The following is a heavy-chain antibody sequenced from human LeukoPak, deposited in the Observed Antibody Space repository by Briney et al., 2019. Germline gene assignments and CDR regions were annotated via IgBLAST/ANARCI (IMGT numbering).Heavy chain of an antibody. V-gene: IGHV3-23*01. J-gene: IGHJ4*02. CDR2: ITSSAT. D-gene: IGHD2/OR15-2a*01. CDR1: GITLSQYT. Sequence: GGSLRLSCSASGITLSQYTLSWVRLAPGKGLEWVSCITSSATLYADFVKGRFTISRDNSRNTAYLQLNSLSVADTAIYYCATLYETHSDYWGQGTLVTVSS. CDR3: ATLYETHSDY.